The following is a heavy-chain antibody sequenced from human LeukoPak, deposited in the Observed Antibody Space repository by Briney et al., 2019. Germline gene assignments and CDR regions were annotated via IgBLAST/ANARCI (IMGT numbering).Heavy chain of an antibody. D-gene: IGHD4-17*01. Sequence: GGSLRLSCAASGFTFSDYYMSWIRQAPGKGLEWASYISSSGSTIYYADSVKGRFTISRDNAKNSLYLQMNSLRAEDTAVYYCARFNVDRLKREYDYGDGVGGMDVWGQGTTVTVSS. V-gene: IGHV3-11*01. J-gene: IGHJ6*02. CDR1: GFTFSDYY. CDR3: ARFNVDRLKREYDYGDGVGGMDV. CDR2: ISSSGSTI.